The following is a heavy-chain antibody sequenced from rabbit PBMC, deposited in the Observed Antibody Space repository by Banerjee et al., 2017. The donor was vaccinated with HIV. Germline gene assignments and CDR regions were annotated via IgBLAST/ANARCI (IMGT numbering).Heavy chain of an antibody. D-gene: IGHD4-2*01. J-gene: IGHJ4*01. CDR3: ARAYDGSTYYFNL. CDR1: GFDFSSYYM. V-gene: IGHV1S45*01. CDR2: IDPVFGST. Sequence: QEQLKESGGGLVQPGGSLKLSCKASGFDFSSYYMSWVRQAPGKGLEWIGYIDPVFGSTYYASWAKGRFTISKTSSTTVTLQMTSLTAADTATYFCARAYDGSTYYFNLWGPGTLVTVS.